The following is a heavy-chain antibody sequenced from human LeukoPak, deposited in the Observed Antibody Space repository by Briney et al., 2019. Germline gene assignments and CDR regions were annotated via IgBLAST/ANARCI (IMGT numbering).Heavy chain of an antibody. J-gene: IGHJ4*02. V-gene: IGHV4-59*01. Sequence: PQTLSLTCPVSAASITSSYCSCIRQPPGKGREWIGFIYYSGSTNYNPSLKSRVTISVEPSKIQFSVKVSSVTAADTAVYYWARGVTVVSPDYRGQGTLVTVS. CDR1: AASITSSY. CDR3: ARGVTVVSPDY. D-gene: IGHD4-23*01. CDR2: IYYSGST.